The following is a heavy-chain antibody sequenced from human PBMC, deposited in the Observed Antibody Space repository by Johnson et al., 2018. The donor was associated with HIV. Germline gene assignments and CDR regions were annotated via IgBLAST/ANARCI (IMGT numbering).Heavy chain of an antibody. D-gene: IGHD6-13*01. Sequence: QVQLVESGGGVVQPGGSLRLSCAASGFPFSNYGMHWVRQAPGKGLEWVAFIRFDGSNKSSVDSVKGRFTISRDSSKNTLYLQMNSLRPEDTAVYYCAKHNGLDSSWPFDALDIWAQGTRVTVSS. V-gene: IGHV3-30*02. CDR3: AKHNGLDSSWPFDALDI. CDR1: GFPFSNYG. CDR2: IRFDGSNK. J-gene: IGHJ3*02.